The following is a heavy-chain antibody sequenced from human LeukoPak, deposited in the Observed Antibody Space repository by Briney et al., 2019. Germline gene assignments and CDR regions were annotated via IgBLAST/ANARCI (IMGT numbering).Heavy chain of an antibody. Sequence: GGSLRLSCATSGFAFRNYWMSWVRQAPGKGPEWVANIKRDGNDKYYVDSVKGRFTISRDNSKNTLYLQLNTLRAEDTAVYYCAKGGLQYPPGSYYFLDVWGKGTTVTASS. D-gene: IGHD4-11*01. CDR2: IKRDGNDK. CDR3: AKGGLQYPPGSYYFLDV. J-gene: IGHJ6*03. V-gene: IGHV3-7*03. CDR1: GFAFRNYW.